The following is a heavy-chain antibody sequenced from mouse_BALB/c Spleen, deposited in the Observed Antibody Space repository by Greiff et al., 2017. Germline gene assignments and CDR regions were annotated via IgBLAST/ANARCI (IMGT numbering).Heavy chain of an antibody. J-gene: IGHJ2*01. CDR2: ISSGGGST. Sequence: LVESGGGLVKPGGSLKLSCAASGFAFCSYAMSWVRQTPEKRLEWVAYISSGGGSTYYPDTVKGRFTISRDTATNTLYLQMSSLKSEDTAMYYCARQGLGGYFDYWGQGTTLTVSS. CDR1: GFAFCSYA. CDR3: ARQGLGGYFDY. V-gene: IGHV5-12-1*01. D-gene: IGHD4-1*01.